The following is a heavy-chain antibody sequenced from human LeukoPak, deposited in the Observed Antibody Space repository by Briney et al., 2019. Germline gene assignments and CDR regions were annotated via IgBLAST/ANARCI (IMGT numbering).Heavy chain of an antibody. CDR3: ARDPGYSSSWLFDH. Sequence: GGSLRLSCAASGFTFIRYALHWVRQTPGKGLEWVAVISYDGSNDYYGASVKGRFTISRDNSKNTLYLQMNSLRAEDTAVYYCARDPGYSSSWLFDHWGQGTLVTVSS. V-gene: IGHV3-30-3*01. J-gene: IGHJ4*02. CDR1: GFTFIRYA. D-gene: IGHD6-13*01. CDR2: ISYDGSND.